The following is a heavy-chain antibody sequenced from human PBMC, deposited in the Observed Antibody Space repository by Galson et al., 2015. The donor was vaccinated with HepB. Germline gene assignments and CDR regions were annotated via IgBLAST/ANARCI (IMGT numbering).Heavy chain of an antibody. V-gene: IGHV3-72*01. D-gene: IGHD4-23*01. CDR3: ARGYGGNSRGGFDY. J-gene: IGHJ4*02. CDR2: TRNKANSYTT. Sequence: SLRLSCAASGFTFSDHYMDWVRQAPGKGLEWVGRTRNKANSYTTEYAASVKGRFTISRDDSKNSLYLQMNSLKTEDTAVYYCARGYGGNSRGGFDYWGQGTLVTVSS. CDR1: GFTFSDHY.